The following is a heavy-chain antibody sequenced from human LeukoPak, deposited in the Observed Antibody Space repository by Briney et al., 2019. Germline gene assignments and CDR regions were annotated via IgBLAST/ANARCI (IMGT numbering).Heavy chain of an antibody. CDR2: IHYSGST. CDR1: GGSISGYY. D-gene: IGHD6-19*01. CDR3: AREGQWLPDWFDP. Sequence: PSETLSLTCTVSGGSISGYYWSWIRQPPGKGLEWIGYIHYSGSTNYSPSLRNRVTISLDTSKNQFSLKVNSVTAADTAVYYCAREGQWLPDWFDPWGQGTLVTVSS. V-gene: IGHV4-59*01. J-gene: IGHJ5*02.